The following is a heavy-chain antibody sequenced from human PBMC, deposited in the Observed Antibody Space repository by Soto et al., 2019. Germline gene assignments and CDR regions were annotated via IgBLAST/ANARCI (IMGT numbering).Heavy chain of an antibody. D-gene: IGHD3-10*01. CDR2: ISCDGSNT. J-gene: IGHJ3*02. V-gene: IGHV3-30*03. CDR3: ARELLRVGSAFDI. CDR1: GFTFSSYG. Sequence: PGGSLRLSCAASGFTFSSYGMHWVRQAPGKGLEWVARISCDGSNTYYADSVKGRFTISRDNAKNTLYLQMNSLRAEDTAVYYCARELLRVGSAFDIWGQGTMVTGSS.